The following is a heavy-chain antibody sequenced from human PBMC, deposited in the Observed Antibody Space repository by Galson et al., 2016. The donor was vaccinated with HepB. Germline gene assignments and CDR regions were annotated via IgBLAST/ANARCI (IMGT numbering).Heavy chain of an antibody. J-gene: IGHJ4*02. CDR3: ARDRYNCAF. V-gene: IGHV3-33*01. Sequence: SLRLSCAASGFTFSTYGMHWVRQTPGKGLEWVAVIWYAGNNKYYSDSVKGRFTISRDNSKNTLYLHMNSLRADDTAVYYCARDRYNCAFWGQGTLVTVSS. CDR1: GFTFSTYG. CDR2: IWYAGNNK. D-gene: IGHD5-24*01.